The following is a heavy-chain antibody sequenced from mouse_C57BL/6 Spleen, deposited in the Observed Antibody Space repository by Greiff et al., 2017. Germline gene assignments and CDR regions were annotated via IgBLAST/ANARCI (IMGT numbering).Heavy chain of an antibody. Sequence: EVQLVESGGDLVKPGGSLKLSCAASGFTFSSYGMSWVRQTPDKRLEWVATISSGGSYTYYPDSVKGRFTISRDNAKNTLYLQMSSLKSEDTAMYYCARQMVTTGYYFDYWGQGTTLTVSS. CDR3: ARQMVTTGYYFDY. D-gene: IGHD2-2*01. J-gene: IGHJ2*01. V-gene: IGHV5-6*01. CDR2: ISSGGSYT. CDR1: GFTFSSYG.